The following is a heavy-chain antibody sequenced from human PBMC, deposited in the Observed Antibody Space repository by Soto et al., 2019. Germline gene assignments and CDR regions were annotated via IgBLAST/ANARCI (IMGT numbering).Heavy chain of an antibody. V-gene: IGHV3-48*02. CDR3: ATTVYYYGTSGLY. D-gene: IGHD3-22*01. Sequence: GGSLRLSCAASGFTCSSYSRNWVRQVPGKGLEWVSYISSSSATIYYADSVKGRFTISRDNAKNSLYLQMNSLRDEDTAVYYCATTVYYYGTSGLYWGQETLVTVSS. J-gene: IGHJ4*02. CDR2: ISSSSATI. CDR1: GFTCSSYS.